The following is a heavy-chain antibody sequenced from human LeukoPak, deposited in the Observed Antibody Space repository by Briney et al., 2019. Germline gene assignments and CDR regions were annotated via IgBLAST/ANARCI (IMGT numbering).Heavy chain of an antibody. J-gene: IGHJ4*02. Sequence: GGSLRLSCAASGFTFSSYAMSWVRQAPGKGLEWVSAISGSGGSTYYADSVKGRLTISRDNSKNTLYLQMNSLRAEDTAVYYCAASGWYAPFDYWGQGTLVTVSS. V-gene: IGHV3-23*01. CDR2: ISGSGGST. CDR3: AASGWYAPFDY. D-gene: IGHD6-19*01. CDR1: GFTFSSYA.